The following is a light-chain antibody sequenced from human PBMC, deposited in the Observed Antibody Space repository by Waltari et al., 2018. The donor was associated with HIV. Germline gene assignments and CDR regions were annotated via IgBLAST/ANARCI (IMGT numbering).Light chain of an antibody. Sequence: QSVLTQPPSVSGAPGQRVTLSCTGSNSNLGTHAVHGYQQFPGTAPQLLIYNTNSRPSGVPDRFSGSKSGTSASLAITGLQSEDEADYFCQSSDSTLSGSVFGGGTKLTVL. CDR3: QSSDSTLSGSV. J-gene: IGLJ2*01. CDR2: NTN. V-gene: IGLV1-40*01. CDR1: NSNLGTHA.